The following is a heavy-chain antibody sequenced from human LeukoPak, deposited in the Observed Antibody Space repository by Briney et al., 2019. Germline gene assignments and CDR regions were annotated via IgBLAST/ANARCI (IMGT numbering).Heavy chain of an antibody. Sequence: PGGSLRLSCAASGFTFDDYAMHWVRQAPGKGLEWVSGISWNSGSLGYADSVKGRFTISRDNAKNSLYLQMNSLRAEDTALYYCAKDTRSRGYFDYWGQGTLVTVSS. D-gene: IGHD6-13*01. J-gene: IGHJ4*02. CDR1: GFTFDDYA. CDR2: ISWNSGSL. CDR3: AKDTRSRGYFDY. V-gene: IGHV3-9*01.